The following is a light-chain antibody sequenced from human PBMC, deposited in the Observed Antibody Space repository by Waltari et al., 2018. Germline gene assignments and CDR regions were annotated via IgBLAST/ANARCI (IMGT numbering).Light chain of an antibody. CDR3: QTGGHGTWV. Sequence: QLVLTQSPSASASLGASVKLTCTLSSGHRRNVIAWHQQQPEKGPRYLMKVNSDGSHSKGDEIPDRFSGSSSGAERYLTISSLQSEDEADYYCQTGGHGTWVFGGGTKLTVL. CDR1: SGHRRNV. CDR2: VNSDGSH. V-gene: IGLV4-69*01. J-gene: IGLJ3*02.